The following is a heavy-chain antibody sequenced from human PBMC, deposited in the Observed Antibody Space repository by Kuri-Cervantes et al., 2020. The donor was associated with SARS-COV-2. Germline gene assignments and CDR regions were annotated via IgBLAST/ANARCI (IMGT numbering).Heavy chain of an antibody. CDR3: ARDLMTTVTTEAFDI. J-gene: IGHJ3*02. CDR1: GGTFSTDG. V-gene: IGHV1-2*02. CDR2: INPNSGGT. Sequence: ASVKVSCKASGGTFSTDGITWVRQAPGQGLEWMGWINPNSGGTNYAQKFQGRVTMTRDTSISTAYMELSRLRSDDTAVYYCARDLMTTVTTEAFDIWGQGTMVTVSS. D-gene: IGHD4-17*01.